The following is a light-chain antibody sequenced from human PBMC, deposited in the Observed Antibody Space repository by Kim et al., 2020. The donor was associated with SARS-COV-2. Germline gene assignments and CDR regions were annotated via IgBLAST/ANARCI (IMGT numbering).Light chain of an antibody. CDR2: AAS. J-gene: IGKJ2*01. V-gene: IGKV1-39*01. CDR3: QQSYSTPPYT. CDR1: QSISSY. Sequence: DIQMTQSPSSLSASVGDRVTITCRASQSISSYLNWYQQKPGKAPKLPIYAASSLQSGVTSRFSGSGSGTDFTLSISSLQPEDFATYYCQQSYSTPPYTFGQATKLEI.